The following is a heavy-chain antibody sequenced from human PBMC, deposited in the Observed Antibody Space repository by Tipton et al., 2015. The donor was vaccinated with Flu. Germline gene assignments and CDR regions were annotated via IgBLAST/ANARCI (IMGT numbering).Heavy chain of an antibody. D-gene: IGHD1-26*01. Sequence: SLRLSCAASGFTFSSYGMHWVHQAPGKGLEWVAVIWYDGSNKYYADSVKGRFTTSRDNSKNTLYLQMNSLRAEDTAVYYCAREGGSYLGSGYWGQGTLVTVSS. CDR2: IWYDGSNK. J-gene: IGHJ4*02. CDR1: GFTFSSYG. V-gene: IGHV3-33*01. CDR3: AREGGSYLGSGY.